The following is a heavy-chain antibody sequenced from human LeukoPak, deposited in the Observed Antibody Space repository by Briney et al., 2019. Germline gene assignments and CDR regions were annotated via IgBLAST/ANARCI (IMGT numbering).Heavy chain of an antibody. Sequence: SSETLSLTCTVSGGSISSYYWSWIRQPPGKGLEWIGHIYTTGSTNFNPSLKSRVTMSVDTSKNQSSLKLRSVTAADTAVYYCARAIVDYVWGSYRHNWFDPWGQGTLVTVSS. J-gene: IGHJ5*02. V-gene: IGHV4-4*07. CDR2: IYTTGST. CDR3: ARAIVDYVWGSYRHNWFDP. CDR1: GGSISSYY. D-gene: IGHD3-16*02.